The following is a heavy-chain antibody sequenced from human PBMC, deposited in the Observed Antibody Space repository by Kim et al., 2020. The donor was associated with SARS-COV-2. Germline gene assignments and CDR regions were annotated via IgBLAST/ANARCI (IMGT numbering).Heavy chain of an antibody. Sequence: GRFTISRDNSKNTLYLQMTSLRAEDTAVYYCAKDRLEVVPAAKRGDGMDVWGQGTTVTVSS. V-gene: IGHV3-23*01. D-gene: IGHD2-2*01. CDR3: AKDRLEVVPAAKRGDGMDV. J-gene: IGHJ6*02.